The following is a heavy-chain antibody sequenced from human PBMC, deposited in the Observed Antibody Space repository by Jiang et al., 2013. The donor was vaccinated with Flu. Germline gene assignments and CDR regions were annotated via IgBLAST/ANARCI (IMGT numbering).Heavy chain of an antibody. D-gene: IGHD2-21*01. Sequence: LLKPSETLSLTCAVHDGAFVDYYWTWIRQFPGKGLEWIGEISHSGVTTSHPSLKSRVTISLDTTKKRFSLQLTSVTAADTAVYFCARGSWASSAYYFFDYWGPGNPGHRLL. V-gene: IGHV4-34*01. CDR2: ISHSGVT. CDR1: DGAFVDYY. CDR3: ARGSWASSAYYFFDY. J-gene: IGHJ4*02.